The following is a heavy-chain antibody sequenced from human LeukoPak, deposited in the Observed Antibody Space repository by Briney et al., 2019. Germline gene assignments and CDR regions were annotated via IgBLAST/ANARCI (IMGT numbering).Heavy chain of an antibody. CDR2: IYTSGST. J-gene: IGHJ4*02. V-gene: IGHV4-4*07. CDR1: GGSISSYF. CDR3: AGSHISVVVTAVYDY. D-gene: IGHD2-21*02. Sequence: PSDTLPLTRSVSGGSISSYFWSWIRHPAGKGLEWIGRIYTSGSTNYNPSLKSRVTISVDKSKNQFSLKLSSVTAADTAVYYCAGSHISVVVTAVYDYWGQGTLVTVSS.